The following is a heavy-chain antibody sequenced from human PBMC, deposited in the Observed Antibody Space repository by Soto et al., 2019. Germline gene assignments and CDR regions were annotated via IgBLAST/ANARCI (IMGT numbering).Heavy chain of an antibody. V-gene: IGHV5-10-1*01. CDR3: ARHYRILYVLSWDYGMDV. D-gene: IGHD2-15*01. CDR1: GYSFTSYW. Sequence: PGESLKISCKGSGYSFTSYWISWVRQMPGKGLEWMGRIDPSDSYTNYSPSFQGHVTISADKSISTAYLQWSSLKASDTAMYYCARHYRILYVLSWDYGMDVWGQGTTVTVSS. J-gene: IGHJ6*02. CDR2: IDPSDSYT.